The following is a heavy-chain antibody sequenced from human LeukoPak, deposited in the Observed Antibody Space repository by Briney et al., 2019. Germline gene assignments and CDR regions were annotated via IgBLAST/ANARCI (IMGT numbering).Heavy chain of an antibody. Sequence: SETLSLTCTVSGGSISSYYWSWIRQPPGKGLEWIGYIYYSGSTNYNPSLKSRVTISVDTSKNQFSLKLSSVTAADTAVYYCASQRYYDSSGYSPGYFDYWGQGTLVTVSS. J-gene: IGHJ4*02. CDR2: IYYSGST. D-gene: IGHD3-22*01. CDR1: GGSISSYY. V-gene: IGHV4-59*08. CDR3: ASQRYYDSSGYSPGYFDY.